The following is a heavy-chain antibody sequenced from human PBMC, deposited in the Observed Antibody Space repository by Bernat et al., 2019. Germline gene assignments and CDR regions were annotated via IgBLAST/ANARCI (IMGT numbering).Heavy chain of an antibody. Sequence: EVQLVESGGGLVQPGGSLRLSCAASGFTFSNYWMHWVRQVPGKGLVWVSRINSDGSTTNYADFVEGPFTNPRDNGQNHAVLQINQLRAGDTAVYYLGRGGRGCLNFDYWGQGTLVPVSP. CDR3: GRGGRGCLNFDY. CDR2: INSDGSTT. CDR1: GFTFSNYW. V-gene: IGHV3-74*01. J-gene: IGHJ5*01.